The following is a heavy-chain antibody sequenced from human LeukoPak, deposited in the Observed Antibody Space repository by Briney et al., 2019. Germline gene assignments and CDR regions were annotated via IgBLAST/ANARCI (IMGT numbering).Heavy chain of an antibody. CDR2: IRRKTDGGTA. J-gene: IGHJ4*02. CDR1: GFTFTNAW. Sequence: GGSLRLSCEASGFTFTNAWMSWVRQAPGKGLEWVGRIRRKTDGGTADYAAPVMGRFTISRDDSNNTLYPQMNSLKTEDTAVYYCISGFCSSASCYAWGRGTLVIVSS. D-gene: IGHD2-2*01. V-gene: IGHV3-15*01. CDR3: ISGFCSSASCYA.